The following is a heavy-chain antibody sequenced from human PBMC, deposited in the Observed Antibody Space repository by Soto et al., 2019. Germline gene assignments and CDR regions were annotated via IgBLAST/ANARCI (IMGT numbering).Heavy chain of an antibody. D-gene: IGHD3-3*01. V-gene: IGHV1-69*12. CDR3: ARDGDPGYSFWSGPLGGGRFDP. CDR1: GATFGNTA. J-gene: IGHJ5*02. CDR2: IVPLFGTA. Sequence: QVQLVQSGAEVKEPGPSVNVSCKTSGATFGNTAVTWVRQPPGKGLEWIGGIVPLFGTANYAQKFRGRVTITADESTSTAYMELSSLRTDDTAVYYCARDGDPGYSFWSGPLGGGRFDPWGQGTLVTVSS.